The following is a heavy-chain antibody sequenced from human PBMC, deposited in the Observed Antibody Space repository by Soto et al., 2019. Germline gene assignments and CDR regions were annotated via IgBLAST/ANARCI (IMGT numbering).Heavy chain of an antibody. CDR2: IYYSGST. V-gene: IGHV4-39*01. D-gene: IGHD2-2*01. J-gene: IGHJ5*02. Sequence: QLQLQESGPGLVKPSETLSLTCTVSGGSISSSSYYWGWIRQPPGKGLEWIGSIYYSGSTYYNPSPKSRVTISVDRSNDQFALKLSSVTAADTAVYYCASFYQLLRCFDPWVQVTLVAVCS. CDR3: ASFYQLLRCFDP. CDR1: GGSISSSSYY.